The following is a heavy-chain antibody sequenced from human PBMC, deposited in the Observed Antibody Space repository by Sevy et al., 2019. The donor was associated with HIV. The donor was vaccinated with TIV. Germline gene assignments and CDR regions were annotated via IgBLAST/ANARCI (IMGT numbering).Heavy chain of an antibody. V-gene: IGHV3-30*18. CDR2: ISYHGRDK. J-gene: IGHJ6*02. CDR1: GIIFTSSG. Sequence: GGSLRLSCVVSGIIFTSSGMHWVRQAPGKGLVWVAVISYHGRDKFYADSVKGRFTISRDNSKNILYLQMNGLRIEDTAVYYCAKDFTGYNGMDVWGQGTMVTVSS. D-gene: IGHD3-9*01. CDR3: AKDFTGYNGMDV.